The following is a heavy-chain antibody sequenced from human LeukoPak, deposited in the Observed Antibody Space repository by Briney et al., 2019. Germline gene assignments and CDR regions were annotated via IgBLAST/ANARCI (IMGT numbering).Heavy chain of an antibody. V-gene: IGHV5-51*01. CDR1: GYIFTSYW. CDR2: IYPGDSDT. D-gene: IGHD5-12*01. Sequence: GESLKISFKRSGYIFTSYWIGWVRQKPGKGLEWMGIIYPGDSDTRYSPSFQGQVTISADKSISTAYLQWSSLKASDTAMYYCARARGYSAYDPFDYWGQETLVTVSS. CDR3: ARARGYSAYDPFDY. J-gene: IGHJ4*02.